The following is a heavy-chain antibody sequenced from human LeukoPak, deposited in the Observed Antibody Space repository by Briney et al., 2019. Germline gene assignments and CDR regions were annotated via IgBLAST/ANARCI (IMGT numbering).Heavy chain of an antibody. Sequence: GTSLRLSCAASGFTFSRYGIHWVRQAPGKGLEWVAIISYDGSNKYYADSVKGRFTISRDNAKNSLYLQMNSLRADDTAVYYCVKDSPPRYSGSPPAYWGQGTLVTVSS. CDR1: GFTFSRYG. J-gene: IGHJ4*02. CDR2: ISYDGSNK. CDR3: VKDSPPRYSGSPPAY. V-gene: IGHV3-33*03. D-gene: IGHD1-26*01.